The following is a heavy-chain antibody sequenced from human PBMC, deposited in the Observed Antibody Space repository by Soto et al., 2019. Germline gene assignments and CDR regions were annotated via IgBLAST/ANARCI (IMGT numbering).Heavy chain of an antibody. Sequence: EVQLVESGGGLVQPGGSLRLSCAASGFTFSDHYMDWVRQAPGQGLEWVGRSKNKADSYTTEYAASVKGRFTISRDGSKNSLFLQMNSLKTEDTAGYYCTVWGSGNDFGAAGGQGTLVTVSS. CDR2: SKNKADSYTT. CDR3: TVWGSGNDFGAA. D-gene: IGHD3-10*01. V-gene: IGHV3-72*01. J-gene: IGHJ4*02. CDR1: GFTFSDHY.